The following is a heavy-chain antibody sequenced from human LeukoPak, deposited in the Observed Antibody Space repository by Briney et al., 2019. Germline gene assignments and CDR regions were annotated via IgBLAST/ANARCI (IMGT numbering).Heavy chain of an antibody. J-gene: IGHJ5*02. V-gene: IGHV1-18*01. CDR2: IRAYNDYT. Sequence: ASVKVSCKASGYTFTSYGISWVRQAPGQGLEWMGCIRAYNDYTSYAQNFQGRVMTTDTSTSTAYMELRSLRSDDTAVYYCARDRTRGSGSYYPNWFDPWGQGTLVTVSS. CDR1: GYTFTSYG. CDR3: ARDRTRGSGSYYPNWFDP. D-gene: IGHD3-10*01.